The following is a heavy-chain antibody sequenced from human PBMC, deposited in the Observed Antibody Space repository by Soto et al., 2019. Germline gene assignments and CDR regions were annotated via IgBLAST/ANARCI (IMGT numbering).Heavy chain of an antibody. Sequence: ASVKVSCKASGYTFTSYGISWVRQAPGQGLEWMGWISAYNGNTNYAQKLQGRVTMTTDTSTSTAYMELRSLRSDVTAVYYCVSYQRSYYYDSSGYPYAFDIWGQGTMVTVSS. CDR2: ISAYNGNT. D-gene: IGHD3-22*01. CDR3: VSYQRSYYYDSSGYPYAFDI. J-gene: IGHJ3*02. CDR1: GYTFTSYG. V-gene: IGHV1-18*04.